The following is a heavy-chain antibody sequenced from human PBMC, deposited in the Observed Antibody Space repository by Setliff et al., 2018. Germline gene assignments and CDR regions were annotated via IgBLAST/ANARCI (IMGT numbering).Heavy chain of an antibody. Sequence: SETLSLTCAVSGGSISSSNWWSWVRQPPGKGLEWIGEINHSGGTNYNPSLKSRVTISVDTSKNQFSLKLSSVTAADTAVYYCARVDNFWSGPIDYWGQGTLVTVSS. CDR3: ARVDNFWSGPIDY. CDR1: GGSISSSNW. D-gene: IGHD3-3*01. J-gene: IGHJ4*02. V-gene: IGHV4-4*02. CDR2: INHSGGT.